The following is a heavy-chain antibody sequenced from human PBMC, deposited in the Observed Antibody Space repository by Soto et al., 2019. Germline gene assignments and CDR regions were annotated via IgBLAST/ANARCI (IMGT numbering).Heavy chain of an antibody. D-gene: IGHD6-6*01. CDR2: ISTYNGDT. V-gene: IGHV1-18*01. CDR1: GYTFFTYG. J-gene: IGHJ5*02. Sequence: ASVKVSCKASGYTFFTYGITWVRQAPGQGLEWMGWISTYNGDTDYVQKLQGRVTMTTDTSTRTAYMELRSLTSDDTAMYYCARKSSSSSWFDPWGQGTLVTVSS. CDR3: ARKSSSSSWFDP.